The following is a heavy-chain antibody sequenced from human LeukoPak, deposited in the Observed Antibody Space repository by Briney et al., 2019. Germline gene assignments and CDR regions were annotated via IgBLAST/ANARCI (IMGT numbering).Heavy chain of an antibody. Sequence: SETLSLTCAVYGGSLSGYYWSWIRQPPGKGLEWIGEINHSGSTNYNPSLKSRVTISVDTSKNQFSLKLSSVTAADTAVYYCARGYYFDYWGQGALVTVSS. V-gene: IGHV4-34*01. CDR1: GGSLSGYY. J-gene: IGHJ4*02. CDR3: ARGYYFDY. CDR2: INHSGST.